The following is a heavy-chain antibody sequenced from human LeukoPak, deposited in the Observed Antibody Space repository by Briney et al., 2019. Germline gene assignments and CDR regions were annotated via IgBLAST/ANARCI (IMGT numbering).Heavy chain of an antibody. D-gene: IGHD3-10*01. CDR2: IYYSGST. CDR3: ARDPNSSYYYGSGSPYGMDV. CDR1: GGSVSSGSYY. V-gene: IGHV4-61*01. Sequence: SETLSLTCTVSGGSVSSGSYYWSWIRQPPGKGLEWIGDIYYSGSTNYNPSLKSRVTISVDTSKNQFSLKLSSVTAADTAVYYCARDPNSSYYYGSGSPYGMDVWGQGTTVTVSS. J-gene: IGHJ6*02.